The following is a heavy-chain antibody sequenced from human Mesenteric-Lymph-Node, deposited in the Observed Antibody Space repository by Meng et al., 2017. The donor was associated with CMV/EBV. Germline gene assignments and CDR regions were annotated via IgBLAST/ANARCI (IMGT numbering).Heavy chain of an antibody. V-gene: IGHV4-30-4*01. J-gene: IGHJ5*02. D-gene: IGHD3-3*01. Sequence: SETLSLTCTVSGGSFNSDDYYWSWIRQPPGKGLEWIGYIYYSGTTYYNPSLKSRVTLSGDTSKNQFSLRLSSVTAEDTAVYYCARVRITIFGVVMNWFDPWGQGTLVTVSS. CDR1: GGSFNSDDYY. CDR3: ARVRITIFGVVMNWFDP. CDR2: IYYSGTT.